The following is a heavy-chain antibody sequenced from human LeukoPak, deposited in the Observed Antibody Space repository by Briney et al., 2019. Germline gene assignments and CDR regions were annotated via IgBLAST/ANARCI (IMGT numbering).Heavy chain of an antibody. CDR3: ARDFLGATID. CDR1: GFTFSNYG. CDR2: INSDGTNS. D-gene: IGHD1-26*01. Sequence: PGGSLRLSCAASGFTFSNYGMHWVRQSPGKGLVWVAHINSDGTNSTYADAVNGRFTISRDNAMNTVYLQMNSLRVEDTAMYFCARDFLGATIDWGQGTLVTVSS. V-gene: IGHV3-74*03. J-gene: IGHJ4*02.